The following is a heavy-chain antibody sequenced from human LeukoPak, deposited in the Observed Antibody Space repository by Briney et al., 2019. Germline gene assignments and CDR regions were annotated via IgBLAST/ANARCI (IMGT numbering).Heavy chain of an antibody. Sequence: PSETLSLTCTVSGAFVSSSSYYWEWIRQPSGRGLEWVGSIFYSGSTSYNPSLKSRVTMSADTSKNQFSLRLSSVTATDTAVYYCATHRSGSHPYYWGQGTLVTVSS. CDR1: GAFVSSSSYY. CDR2: IFYSGST. J-gene: IGHJ4*02. D-gene: IGHD6-25*01. CDR3: ATHRSGSHPYY. V-gene: IGHV4-39*01.